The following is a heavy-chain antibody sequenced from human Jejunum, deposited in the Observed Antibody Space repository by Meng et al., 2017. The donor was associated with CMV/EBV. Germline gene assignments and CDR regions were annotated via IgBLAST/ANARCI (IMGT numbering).Heavy chain of an antibody. CDR2: IKADGSAR. CDR3: AKSGRADSSNYYYFDN. V-gene: IGHV3-7*01. CDR1: TLSSRC. D-gene: IGHD3-22*01. J-gene: IGHJ4*02. Sequence: TLSSRCMSWVRQAPGKGLEWVANIKADGSARYYVDSVKGRFTISRDNARNSLYLQMSSLRAEDTAVYYCAKSGRADSSNYYYFDNWGQGTLVTVSS.